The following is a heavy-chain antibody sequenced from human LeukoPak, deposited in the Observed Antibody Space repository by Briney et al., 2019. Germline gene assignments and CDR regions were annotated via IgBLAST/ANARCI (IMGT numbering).Heavy chain of an antibody. CDR1: GFTFSSYS. CDR2: ISSSSSYI. J-gene: IGHJ4*02. V-gene: IGHV3-21*01. CDR3: ASSAVVRAAIGYFDY. D-gene: IGHD2-2*02. Sequence: GGSLRLSCAASGFTFSSYSMNWVRQAPGKGLEWVSSISSSSSYIYYADSVKSRFTISRDNAKNSLYLQMNSLRAEDTAVYYCASSAVVRAAIGYFDYWGQGTLVTVSS.